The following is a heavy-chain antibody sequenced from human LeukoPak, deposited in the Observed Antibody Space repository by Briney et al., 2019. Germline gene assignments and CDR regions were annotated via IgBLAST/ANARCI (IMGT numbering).Heavy chain of an antibody. V-gene: IGHV4-31*03. Sequence: PSQTLSLTCTVSGDSISSGGYYWSWVRQHPGKGLEWIGYIYYRGSIYYNPSLKSRATMSVDASKNQFSLILSSVTAADTAVYYCARAPIHGTQPIDYWGQGVLVTVSS. J-gene: IGHJ4*02. CDR2: IYYRGSI. CDR1: GDSISSGGYY. CDR3: ARAPIHGTQPIDY. D-gene: IGHD1-1*01.